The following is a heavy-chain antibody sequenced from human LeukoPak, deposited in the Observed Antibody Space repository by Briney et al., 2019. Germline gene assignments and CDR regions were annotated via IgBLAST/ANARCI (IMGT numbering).Heavy chain of an antibody. V-gene: IGHV3-74*01. J-gene: IGHJ4*02. CDR2: TDGDGSST. D-gene: IGHD1-26*01. Sequence: PGGSLRLSCAASGFTFSSYWVHWVRQAPGKGLEWVSRTDGDGSSTSYADSVKGRFTISRDNAKNTLYLQMNSLRAEDTAVYYCARTIVGAAFDYWGQGTLVTVSS. CDR3: ARTIVGAAFDY. CDR1: GFTFSSYW.